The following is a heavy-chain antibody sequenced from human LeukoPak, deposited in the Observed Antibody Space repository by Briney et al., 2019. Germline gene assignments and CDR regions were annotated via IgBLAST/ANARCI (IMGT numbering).Heavy chain of an antibody. CDR3: VKDRDSSGFYYDY. Sequence: PGGSLRLSCSGSGFTFSIYAMHWVRQAPGKGLEFVSTISSNGGSTYYADSAKGRFTISRDNSKNTLYLQMSSLRAEDTAVYYCVKDRDSSGFYYDYWGQGTLVTVS. CDR1: GFTFSIYA. J-gene: IGHJ4*02. D-gene: IGHD3-22*01. V-gene: IGHV3-64D*08. CDR2: ISSNGGST.